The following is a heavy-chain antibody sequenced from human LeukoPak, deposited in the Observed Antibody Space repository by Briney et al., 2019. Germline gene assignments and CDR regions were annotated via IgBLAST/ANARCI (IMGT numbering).Heavy chain of an antibody. D-gene: IGHD5-12*01. CDR1: GYTLTELS. CDR3: ATSFIVATTPEFDY. CDR2: FDPEDGET. V-gene: IGHV1-24*01. Sequence: ASVKVSCKVSGYTLTELSMHWVRQAPGKGREWMGGFDPEDGETIYAQKFQGRVTMTEDTSTDTAYMELSSLRSEDTAVYYCATSFIVATTPEFDYWGQGTLVTVSS. J-gene: IGHJ4*02.